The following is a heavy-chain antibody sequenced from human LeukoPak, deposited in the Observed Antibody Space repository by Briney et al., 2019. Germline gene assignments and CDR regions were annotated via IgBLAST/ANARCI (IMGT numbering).Heavy chain of an antibody. V-gene: IGHV3-30*18. CDR2: ISNDGSKK. CDR1: GFTFSSYG. Sequence: GGSLRLSCAASGFTFSSYGMHWVRQAPGKGLDWVAVISNDGSKKYYADSVKGRFTISRDNSKNALSLQVSSLRTEDTAVYYCAKDRYSYAFEYSDSWGQGTLVTVSS. J-gene: IGHJ4*02. CDR3: AKDRYSYAFEYSDS. D-gene: IGHD5-18*01.